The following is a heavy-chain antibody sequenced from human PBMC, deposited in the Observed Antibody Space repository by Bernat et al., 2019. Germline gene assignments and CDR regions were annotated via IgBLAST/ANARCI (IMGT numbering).Heavy chain of an antibody. Sequence: QVQLVESGGGVVQPGRSLRLSCAASGFTFSSYGMHWVRQAPGKGLEWVAVIPHDGSNKYYGDSVKGRFSISRDNSKNTLYLQMNSLRAEDTAVYYCAKVVYGDYLFYFDYWGQGTLVTVSS. D-gene: IGHD4-17*01. CDR2: IPHDGSNK. V-gene: IGHV3-30*18. CDR1: GFTFSSYG. CDR3: AKVVYGDYLFYFDY. J-gene: IGHJ4*02.